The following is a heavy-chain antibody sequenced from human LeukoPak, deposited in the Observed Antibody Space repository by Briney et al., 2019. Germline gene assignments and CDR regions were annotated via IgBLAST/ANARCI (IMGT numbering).Heavy chain of an antibody. V-gene: IGHV3-30*18. CDR2: ISYDGSNK. J-gene: IGHJ4*02. Sequence: GGSLRLSCAASGFTFSSYGMHWVRQAPGKGLEWVAVISYDGSNKYYADSVKGRFTISRDNSKNTLYLQMNSLRAEDTAVYYCAKGGDSSGYYFDYWGLGTLVTVSS. D-gene: IGHD3-22*01. CDR3: AKGGDSSGYYFDY. CDR1: GFTFSSYG.